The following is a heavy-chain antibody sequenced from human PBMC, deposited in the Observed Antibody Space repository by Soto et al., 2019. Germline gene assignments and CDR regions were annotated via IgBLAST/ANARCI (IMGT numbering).Heavy chain of an antibody. J-gene: IGHJ6*02. CDR1: GVSISTYY. CDR2: IYYSGST. CDR3: ARDLWGYCGTDCYPLDV. Sequence: PSETLSLTCSVSGVSISTYYWSWIRQPPGKGLEWIGYIYYSGSTNYNPSLKSRVTISVDMSQNQFSLNLNYVTAADTAVYYCARDLWGYCGTDCYPLDVWGQGTTVTVSS. D-gene: IGHD2-21*02. V-gene: IGHV4-59*13.